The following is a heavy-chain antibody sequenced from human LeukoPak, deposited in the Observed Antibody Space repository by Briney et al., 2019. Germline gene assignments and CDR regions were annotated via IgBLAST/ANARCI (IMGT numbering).Heavy chain of an antibody. J-gene: IGHJ4*02. D-gene: IGHD2-15*01. CDR1: GGTFSSYA. CDR2: IIPIFGTA. Sequence: GASVKVSCKASGGTFSSYAISWVRQAPGQGLEWMGGIIPIFGTANYAQKFQGRVTITADESTSTAYMELSSLRSEDTAVYYCARAGGYCSGGSCYVFDYWGQGTLVTVSS. V-gene: IGHV1-69*13. CDR3: ARAGGYCSGGSCYVFDY.